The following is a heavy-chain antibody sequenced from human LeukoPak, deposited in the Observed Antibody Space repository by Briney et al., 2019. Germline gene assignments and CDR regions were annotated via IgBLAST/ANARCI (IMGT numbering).Heavy chain of an antibody. CDR1: GFTFSSYS. Sequence: GGSLRLSCAASGFTFSSYSMNWVRQAPGKGLEWVSSISSSSSYIYYADSVKGRFTISRDNAKNSLYLQMNSLRAEDTAVYYCARGVVVEAATHYYYYGMDVWGQGTTVTVSS. D-gene: IGHD2-15*01. CDR2: ISSSSSYI. V-gene: IGHV3-21*01. J-gene: IGHJ6*02. CDR3: ARGVVVEAATHYYYYGMDV.